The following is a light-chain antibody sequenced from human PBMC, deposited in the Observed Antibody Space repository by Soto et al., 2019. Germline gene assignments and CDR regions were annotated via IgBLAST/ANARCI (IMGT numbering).Light chain of an antibody. Sequence: PGERATLSCRASQSVRSNLAWYQQKPGQAPSLLIYGASTRATGIPARLSGSGSGTDFTLAISRLEPEDFTVYYCQQYSSSGTFGQGTKVDIK. J-gene: IGKJ1*01. CDR3: QQYSSSGT. CDR1: QSVRSN. CDR2: GAS. V-gene: IGKV3-20*01.